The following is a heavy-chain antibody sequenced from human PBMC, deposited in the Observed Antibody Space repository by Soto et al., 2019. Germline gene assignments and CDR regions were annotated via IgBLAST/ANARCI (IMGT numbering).Heavy chain of an antibody. J-gene: IGHJ6*02. CDR3: ARDNMHYYSPAEGYFYYGMDV. CDR1: GGTFSSYA. Sequence: SVKVSCKASGGTFSSYAISWVRQAPGQGLEWMGGIIPIFGTANYAQKFQGRVTITADESTSTAYMELSSLRSEDTAVYYCARDNMHYYSPAEGYFYYGMDVWGQGTTVTVS. V-gene: IGHV1-69*13. CDR2: IIPIFGTA. D-gene: IGHD3-10*01.